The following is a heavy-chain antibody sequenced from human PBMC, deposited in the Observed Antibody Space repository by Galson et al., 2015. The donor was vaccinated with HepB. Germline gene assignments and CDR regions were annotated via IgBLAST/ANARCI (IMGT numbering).Heavy chain of an antibody. Sequence: SVKVSCKASGYTFTMYGISWVRQAPGQGLEWMGWISAYNGNTKYAQKVQGRVTVTTDTSTSTAYMELRSLRSDDTAVYYCATSGNSYDSQPGGYWGKGTQVTVSS. J-gene: IGHJ4*02. CDR1: GYTFTMYG. D-gene: IGHD5-18*01. CDR2: ISAYNGNT. CDR3: ATSGNSYDSQPGGY. V-gene: IGHV1-18*01.